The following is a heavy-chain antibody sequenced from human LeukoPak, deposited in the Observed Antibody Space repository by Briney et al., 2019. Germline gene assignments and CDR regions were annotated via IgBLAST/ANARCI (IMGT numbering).Heavy chain of an antibody. CDR3: ARDFLGSWYDFGRWFDP. D-gene: IGHD3-3*01. V-gene: IGHV1-18*01. CDR2: ISAYSGNT. Sequence: ASVKVSCKASGYAFTGYGISWVRQAPRQGLEWMGWISAYSGNTNYAQKLQGRVTMTTDTSTSTAYMELRSLRSDDTAVYYCARDFLGSWYDFGRWFDPWGQGTLVTVSS. J-gene: IGHJ5*02. CDR1: GYAFTGYG.